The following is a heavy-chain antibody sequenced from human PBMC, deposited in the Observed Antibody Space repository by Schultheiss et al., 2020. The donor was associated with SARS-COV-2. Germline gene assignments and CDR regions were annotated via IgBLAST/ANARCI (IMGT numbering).Heavy chain of an antibody. CDR2: INHSGST. Sequence: SETLSLTCTVSGGSISSYYWSWIRQPAGKGLEWIGEINHSGSTNYNPSLKSRVTISVDTSKNQFSLKLSSVTAADTAVYYCARKGSYSSSWNSWGQGTLVTVSS. D-gene: IGHD6-13*01. CDR3: ARKGSYSSSWNS. J-gene: IGHJ4*02. V-gene: IGHV4-34*01. CDR1: GGSISSYY.